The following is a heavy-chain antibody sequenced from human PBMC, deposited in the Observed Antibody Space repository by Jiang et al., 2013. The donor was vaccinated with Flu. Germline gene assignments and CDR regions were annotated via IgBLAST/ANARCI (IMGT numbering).Heavy chain of an antibody. Sequence: KPTQTLTLTCTFSGFSLSTSGMCVSWIRQPPGKALEWLALIDWDDDKYYSTSLKTRLTISKDTSKNQVVLTMTNMDPVDTATYYCALTYSSSSNARMDGKREFDYWGQGTLVTVSS. J-gene: IGHJ4*02. CDR3: ALTYSSSSNARMDGKREFDY. D-gene: IGHD6-6*01. CDR1: GFSLSTSGMC. CDR2: IDWDDDK. V-gene: IGHV2-70*01.